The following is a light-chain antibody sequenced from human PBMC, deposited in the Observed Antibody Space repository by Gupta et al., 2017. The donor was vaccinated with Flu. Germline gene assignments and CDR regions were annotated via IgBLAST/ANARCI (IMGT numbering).Light chain of an antibody. V-gene: IGLV2-14*01. CDR2: EVS. J-gene: IGLJ3*02. Sequence: QSALTQPASVSGSPGQSITISCTGTSSDIGRYKYISWYQQHPGKVPKLIRFEVSNRPSGISDRFSASKSGNTASLTISGLQAEDEADYYCSSHTSSGTWVFGGGTKVTVL. CDR3: SSHTSSGTWV. CDR1: SSDIGRYKY.